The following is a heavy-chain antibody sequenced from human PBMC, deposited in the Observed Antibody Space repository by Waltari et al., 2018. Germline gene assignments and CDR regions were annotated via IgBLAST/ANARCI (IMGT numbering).Heavy chain of an antibody. CDR2: VSGSGATT. J-gene: IGHJ4*02. D-gene: IGHD5-12*01. V-gene: IGHV3-23*01. Sequence: EVQLLESGGGLVQPGGSLRLSCAASGFSFGGFGMNWVRQAPGKGLEGVSGVSGSGATTYYADSGRGRFTVSRDNNRNTMYLQMNSLRAEDTAVYYCAKAFRGYSGSYFDIWGRGTLVAVSA. CDR1: GFSFGGFG. CDR3: AKAFRGYSGSYFDI.